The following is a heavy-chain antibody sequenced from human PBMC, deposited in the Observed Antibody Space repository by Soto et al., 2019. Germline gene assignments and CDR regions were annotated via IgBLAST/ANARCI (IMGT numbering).Heavy chain of an antibody. Sequence: GGSLRLSCAASGFTFSSYSMNWVRQAPGKGLEWVSAISSSSSSIYYADSVKGRFTISRDNSKNTLYLQMNSLRAEDTAVYYCAKDSEIFGVVIPSWFDPWGQGTLVTVSS. CDR3: AKDSEIFGVVIPSWFDP. D-gene: IGHD3-3*01. CDR1: GFTFSSYS. J-gene: IGHJ5*02. V-gene: IGHV3-21*04. CDR2: ISSSSSSI.